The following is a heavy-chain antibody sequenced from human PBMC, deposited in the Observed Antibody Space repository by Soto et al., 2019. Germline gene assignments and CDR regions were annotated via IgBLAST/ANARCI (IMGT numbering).Heavy chain of an antibody. CDR1: GDSVSSNDAA. Sequence: SQTLSLTCAISGDSVSSNDAAWNWIRQSPSRGLEWLGRTYYRTKWYNGYAVSVKSRITITPDTSKNQFSLQLNSVTPEDTAVYYCARLHSSSSSGMDVWGQGTTVTVSS. CDR2: TYYRTKWYN. J-gene: IGHJ6*02. D-gene: IGHD6-6*01. CDR3: ARLHSSSSSGMDV. V-gene: IGHV6-1*01.